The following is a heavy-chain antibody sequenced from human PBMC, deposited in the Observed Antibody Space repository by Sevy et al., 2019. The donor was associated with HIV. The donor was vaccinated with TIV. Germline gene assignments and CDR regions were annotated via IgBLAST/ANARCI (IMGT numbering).Heavy chain of an antibody. J-gene: IGHJ4*02. CDR1: GFSFGDYA. V-gene: IGHV3-49*04. D-gene: IGHD1-26*01. Sequence: GGSLRLSCTASGFSFGDYAMNWVRQAPGKGLEWVAFLKNKARGGTLDHAASVKGRFTISRDDSKSIVYLQMNDLRTEDTGVYCCTRRKGAQSIFDYWGQGALVTVS. CDR3: TRRKGAQSIFDY. CDR2: LKNKARGGTL.